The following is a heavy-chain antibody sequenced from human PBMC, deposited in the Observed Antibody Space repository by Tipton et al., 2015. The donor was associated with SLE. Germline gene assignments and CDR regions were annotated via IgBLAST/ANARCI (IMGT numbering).Heavy chain of an antibody. V-gene: IGHV4-34*12. J-gene: IGHJ3*01. CDR2: IIHSGVT. CDR3: ASRKTYYDFWSGYPDAFDF. CDR1: GESFNGYF. Sequence: TLSLTCAVYGESFNGYFWTWIRQPPGKGLEWIAEIIHSGVTNYNPSLRSRVTISVDTSKNQFSLKLNSVTAADTAVYYCASRKTYYDFWSGYPDAFDFWGQGTMVTVSS. D-gene: IGHD3-3*01.